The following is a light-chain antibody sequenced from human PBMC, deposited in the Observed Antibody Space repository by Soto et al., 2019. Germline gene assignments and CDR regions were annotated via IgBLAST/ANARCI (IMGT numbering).Light chain of an antibody. V-gene: IGKV4-1*01. Sequence: DIVMTQSPDSLAVSLGERATINCKSSQSVLYSSNTKNYLAWYQQKPGRPPKLLIYWASTRESGVPDRFSGSGSGTDFTITISSLQAEDVAVYYCQQYYSNALTFGGGTKVEIK. J-gene: IGKJ4*01. CDR3: QQYYSNALT. CDR2: WAS. CDR1: QSVLYSSNTKNY.